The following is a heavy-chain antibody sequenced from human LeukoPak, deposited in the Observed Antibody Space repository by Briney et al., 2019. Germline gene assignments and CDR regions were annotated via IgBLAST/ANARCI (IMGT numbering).Heavy chain of an antibody. V-gene: IGHV4-4*07. J-gene: IGHJ4*02. CDR3: ARMGAGRFDF. D-gene: IGHD1-26*01. Sequence: SETLSLTCTVSGGSISNYYWIWIRQPAGKGLEWIGRIYTSGSTNYNPSLKSRVTMSVDTSKNQFSLRLTSVTAADTAVYYCARMGAGRFDFWGQGTLVIVSS. CDR1: GGSISNYY. CDR2: IYTSGST.